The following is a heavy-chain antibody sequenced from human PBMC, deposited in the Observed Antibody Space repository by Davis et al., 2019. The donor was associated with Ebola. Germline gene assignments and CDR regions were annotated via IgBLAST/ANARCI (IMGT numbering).Heavy chain of an antibody. CDR2: ISYDGSKK. CDR1: RFPFCSYA. V-gene: IGHV3-30*04. Sequence: PGGSLRLSCASLRFPFCSYAMHWVRQAPGKGLEWVAVISYDGSKKYYADSVKGRFTISRDNSKNTLYLQMNSLRAEDTAVYYCARGWDIVLLPATMAAAFDIWGQGTMVTVSS. CDR3: ARGWDIVLLPATMAAAFDI. J-gene: IGHJ3*02. D-gene: IGHD2-2*01.